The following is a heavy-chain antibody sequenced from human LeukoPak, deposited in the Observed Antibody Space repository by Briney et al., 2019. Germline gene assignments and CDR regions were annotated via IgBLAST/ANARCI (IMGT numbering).Heavy chain of an antibody. CDR3: ARDHSGYLDY. CDR2: IYSGGST. CDR1: GFTVSSNY. J-gene: IGHJ4*02. Sequence: RGSLRLSCAASGFTVSSNYMSWVRQAPGKGLEWVSVIYSGGSTYYADSVKGRFTISRDNSKNTLYLQMNSLRAEDTAVYYCARDHSGYLDYWGQGTLVTVSS. V-gene: IGHV3-53*01.